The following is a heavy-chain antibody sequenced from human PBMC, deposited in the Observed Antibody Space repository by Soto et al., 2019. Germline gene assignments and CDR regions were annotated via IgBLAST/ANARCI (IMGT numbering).Heavy chain of an antibody. D-gene: IGHD2-2*01. CDR2: TYYRSKWYN. J-gene: IGHJ6*03. CDR1: WDSVSRNSAA. CDR3: ARDRVVPAAEDYYYYYMDV. V-gene: IGHV6-1*01. Sequence: PSQTLSLTCAISWDSVSRNSAACNWIRQSPSRGLEWLGRTYYRSKWYNDYAVSVKSRITINPDTSKNQFSLQLNSVTPKDTAVYYCARDRVVPAAEDYYYYYMDVWGKGTTVTVSS.